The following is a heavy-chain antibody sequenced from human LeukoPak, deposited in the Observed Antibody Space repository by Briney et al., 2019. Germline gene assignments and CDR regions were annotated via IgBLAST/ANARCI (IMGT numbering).Heavy chain of an antibody. CDR3: ARGVEYADFDY. J-gene: IGHJ4*02. CDR1: GGSISSGSYY. V-gene: IGHV4-61*02. CDR2: IYTSGST. D-gene: IGHD2-2*01. Sequence: SETLSLTCTVSGGSISSGSYYWSWIRQPAGKGLEWIGRIYTSGSTNYNPSLKSRVTISVDTSKNQFSLKLSSVTAADTAVYYCARGVEYADFDYWGQGTLVTVSS.